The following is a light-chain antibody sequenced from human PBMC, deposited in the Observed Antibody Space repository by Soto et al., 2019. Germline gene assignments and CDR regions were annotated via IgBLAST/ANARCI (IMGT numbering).Light chain of an antibody. CDR1: KLGDKY. J-gene: IGLJ2*01. V-gene: IGLV3-1*01. CDR3: QAWDSSTVV. CDR2: QDT. Sequence: SSELTQPPSVSVSPGQTASITCSANKLGDKYVCWYQQKPGQSPLLVIYQDTQRPSGIPERFSGSNSGNTATLTISGTQAMDEADYYCQAWDSSTVVFGGGTKLTVL.